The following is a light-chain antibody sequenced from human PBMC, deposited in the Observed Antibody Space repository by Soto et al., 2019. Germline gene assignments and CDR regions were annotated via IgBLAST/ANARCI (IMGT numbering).Light chain of an antibody. CDR2: EVS. J-gene: IGLJ1*01. CDR1: SSDVGDYNF. Sequence: SVLTQPASVSGSPGQSITISCTGTSSDVGDYNFVSWYQQHPGKAPKLMIYEVSHRPSGVSNRFSGSKSGNTASLTISGLQADDEADYYCNSCTSSNTLYVFGTGTKVTVL. V-gene: IGLV2-14*01. CDR3: NSCTSSNTLYV.